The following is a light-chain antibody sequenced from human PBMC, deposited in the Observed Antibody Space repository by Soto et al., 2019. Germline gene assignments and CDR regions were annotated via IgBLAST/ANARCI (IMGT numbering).Light chain of an antibody. CDR1: SRDVGSYNL. CDR2: EGS. Sequence: SALTQPASVSGSPGQSITISCPGNSRDVGSYNLVSWYQQHPGKAPKLMIYEGSKRPSGVSNRFSGSKSGNTASLTISGLQAEDEADYYCCSYAGSSSLCVFGTGTKVTVL. V-gene: IGLV2-23*01. J-gene: IGLJ1*01. CDR3: CSYAGSSSLCV.